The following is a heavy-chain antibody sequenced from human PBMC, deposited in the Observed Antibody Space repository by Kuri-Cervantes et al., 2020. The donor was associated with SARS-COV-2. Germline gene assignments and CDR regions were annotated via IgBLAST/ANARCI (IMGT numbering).Heavy chain of an antibody. Sequence: GSLRLSCAVYGGSFSGYYWSWIRQPPGKGLEWVGEINHSGSTNYNPSLKTRVTISVNTSKNQFSLKLSSVTAADTAVYYCARVGGGVCSSASCYSRAFDYWGQGTLVTVSS. CDR3: ARVGGGVCSSASCYSRAFDY. J-gene: IGHJ4*02. V-gene: IGHV4-34*01. CDR1: GGSFSGYY. CDR2: INHSGST. D-gene: IGHD2-2*02.